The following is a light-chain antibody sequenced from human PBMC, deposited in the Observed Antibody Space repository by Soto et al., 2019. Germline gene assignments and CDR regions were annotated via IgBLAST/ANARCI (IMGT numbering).Light chain of an antibody. J-gene: IGLJ2*01. CDR2: EVS. Sequence: QSALTQPASVSGSPGQSITISCTGTSSDVGGYNYVSWYQQHPGKAPKLMIYEVSNRPSGVSNRFSGSKSGNTASLTISGLQAEDEADYYCSSYTSNSTHVVFGGGTKLTVL. CDR1: SSDVGGYNY. V-gene: IGLV2-14*01. CDR3: SSYTSNSTHVV.